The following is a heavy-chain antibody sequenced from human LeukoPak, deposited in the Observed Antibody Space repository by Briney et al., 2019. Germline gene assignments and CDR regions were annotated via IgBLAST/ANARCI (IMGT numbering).Heavy chain of an antibody. CDR3: ARHGPNYYDSSGPYYYYMDV. CDR2: LYYSGNT. J-gene: IGHJ6*03. D-gene: IGHD3-22*01. Sequence: SETLSLTCTVSGGSISSSSYYWGWIRQSPGKGLQWIGSLYYSGNTNYQPSLKSRVTISVDTSKNQFSLNLSSVTAADTAVYFCARHGPNYYDSSGPYYYYMDVWGKGTTVTVSS. CDR1: GGSISSSSYY. V-gene: IGHV4-39*01.